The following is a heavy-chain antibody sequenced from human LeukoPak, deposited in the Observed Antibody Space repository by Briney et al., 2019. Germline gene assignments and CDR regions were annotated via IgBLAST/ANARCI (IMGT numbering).Heavy chain of an antibody. J-gene: IGHJ6*04. Sequence: GGSLRPSCAASGFTFSSYSMNWVRQAPGKGLEWVSSISSSSSYIYYADSVEGRFTISRDNAKNSLYLQMNSLRAEDTAVYYCARVITMVRGVPYYYGMDVWGKGTTVTVSS. D-gene: IGHD3-10*01. V-gene: IGHV3-21*01. CDR1: GFTFSSYS. CDR2: ISSSSSYI. CDR3: ARVITMVRGVPYYYGMDV.